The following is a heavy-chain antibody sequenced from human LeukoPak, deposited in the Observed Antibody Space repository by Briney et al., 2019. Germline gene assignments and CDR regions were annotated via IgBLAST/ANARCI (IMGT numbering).Heavy chain of an antibody. CDR2: IKEDGSQK. Sequence: GGSLRLSCAASGFTFSSYWMSWVRQVPGKGLDWVASIKEDGSQKYYVDSVKGRFTISRDNAKSSLSLQMNSLGAEDTAVYYCARQMSPGSGWFRFYFDYWGQGTLVTVSS. D-gene: IGHD6-19*01. V-gene: IGHV3-7*03. CDR3: ARQMSPGSGWFRFYFDY. J-gene: IGHJ4*02. CDR1: GFTFSSYW.